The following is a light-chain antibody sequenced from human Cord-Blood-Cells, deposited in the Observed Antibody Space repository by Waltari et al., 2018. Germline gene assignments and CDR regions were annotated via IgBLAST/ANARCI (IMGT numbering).Light chain of an antibody. Sequence: DISMTQSPSSLSASVADRVTITGQTSQDISNYLNWYQQNQGQAPKLLIYVASNLQTGFPARCSGSGSGIDFTFTTSSLQPEDIAAYYCQQYDNLPSTFAQATRLRTK. J-gene: IGKJ5*01. CDR3: QQYDNLPST. V-gene: IGKV1-33*01. CDR2: VAS. CDR1: QDISNY.